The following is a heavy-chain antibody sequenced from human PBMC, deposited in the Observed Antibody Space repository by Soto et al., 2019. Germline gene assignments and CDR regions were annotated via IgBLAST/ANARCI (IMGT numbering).Heavy chain of an antibody. Sequence: GGSLRLSCAASGFTFSSYGMHWVRQAPGKGLEWVAVIWYDGSNKYYADSVKGRFTISRDNSKNTLYLQMNSLRAEDTAVYYCARDSGYCSGGSCYSEGAPPLDYWGQGTLVTVSS. CDR2: IWYDGSNK. CDR3: ARDSGYCSGGSCYSEGAPPLDY. J-gene: IGHJ4*02. CDR1: GFTFSSYG. V-gene: IGHV3-33*01. D-gene: IGHD2-15*01.